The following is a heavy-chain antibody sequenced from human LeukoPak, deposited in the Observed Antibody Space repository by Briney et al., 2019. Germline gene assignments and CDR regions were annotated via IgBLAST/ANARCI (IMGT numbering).Heavy chain of an antibody. CDR3: AKSNGYGLVDI. CDR2: INHSGNT. D-gene: IGHD3-10*01. J-gene: IGHJ3*02. V-gene: IGHV4-34*01. Sequence: SETLSLTCAVYGGSFTIYSWTWIRQSPGKGLEWIGEINHSGNTNYNPSLKSRVTISVDTSKNQFSLQVTSVTAADTAVYYCAKSNGYGLVDIWGQGTMVTVSS. CDR1: GGSFTIYS.